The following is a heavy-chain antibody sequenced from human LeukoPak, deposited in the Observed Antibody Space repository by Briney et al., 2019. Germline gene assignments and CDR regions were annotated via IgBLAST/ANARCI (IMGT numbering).Heavy chain of an antibody. D-gene: IGHD3-3*01. CDR1: GYTFTSYG. Sequence: GASVKVSCKASGYTFTSYGISWVRQAPGQGLEWMGWISAYNGNTNYAQKLQGRVTMTTDTSTSTAYMELRSLRSDDTAVYYCARDTRGLRFLEWLLTPLDYWGQGTLVTVSS. V-gene: IGHV1-18*01. J-gene: IGHJ4*02. CDR3: ARDTRGLRFLEWLLTPLDY. CDR2: ISAYNGNT.